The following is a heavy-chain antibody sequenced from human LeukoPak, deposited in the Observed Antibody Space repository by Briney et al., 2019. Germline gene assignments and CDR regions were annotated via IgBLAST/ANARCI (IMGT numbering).Heavy chain of an antibody. Sequence: RASVKVSCKASGYTFTGYYMHWVRQAPGQGLEWMGWINPNSGGTNYAQKFQGRVTMTRDTSISTAYMELSRLRSDDTAVYYCAREGDYYDSSAGGSDYWGQGTLVAVSS. V-gene: IGHV1-2*02. D-gene: IGHD3-22*01. CDR3: AREGDYYDSSAGGSDY. CDR2: INPNSGGT. J-gene: IGHJ4*02. CDR1: GYTFTGYY.